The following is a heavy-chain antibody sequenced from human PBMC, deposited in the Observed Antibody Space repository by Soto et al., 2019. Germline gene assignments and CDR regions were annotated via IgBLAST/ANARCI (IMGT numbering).Heavy chain of an antibody. D-gene: IGHD3-10*01. CDR3: ARDSGYGPGASVNHCLDY. Sequence: GGSLRLSCAASGFTFGSYWMSWVRQAPGKGLEWLATIKMDASEKKYVDSVKGRFTMSRDNAKNSLYLQMDSLRAEDTAVYHCARDSGYGPGASVNHCLDYWGHGTMVTVSS. J-gene: IGHJ4*01. CDR2: IKMDASEK. CDR1: GFTFGSYW. V-gene: IGHV3-7*01.